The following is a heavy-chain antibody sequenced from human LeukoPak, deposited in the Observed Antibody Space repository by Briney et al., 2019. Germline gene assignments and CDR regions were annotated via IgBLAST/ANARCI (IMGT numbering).Heavy chain of an antibody. CDR2: IIPIFGTA. D-gene: IGHD3-10*01. J-gene: IGHJ6*03. V-gene: IGHV1-69*06. CDR1: GGTFTSYA. Sequence: SVKVSFKASGGTFTSYAISWVRQAPGRGLEWMGGIIPIFGTANYPQKFQGRVTITADKATSTAYMELSSLRSEDMAVYYCARGGALLWFGELSNFNMDVWGKGTTVTVSS. CDR3: ARGGALLWFGELSNFNMDV.